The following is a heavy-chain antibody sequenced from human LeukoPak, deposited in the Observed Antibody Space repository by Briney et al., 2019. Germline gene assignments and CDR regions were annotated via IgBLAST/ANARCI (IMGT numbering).Heavy chain of an antibody. CDR1: GFTFSSYE. Sequence: KSGGSLRLSCAASGFTFSSYEMNWVRQAPGKGLEWVSSISSSSSYIYYADSVKGRFTISRDNAKNSLYLQMNSLRAEDTAVYYRARGEYSSYWYPYYYMDVWGKGTTVTVPS. V-gene: IGHV3-21*01. D-gene: IGHD6-13*01. CDR2: ISSSSSYI. J-gene: IGHJ6*03. CDR3: ARGEYSSYWYPYYYMDV.